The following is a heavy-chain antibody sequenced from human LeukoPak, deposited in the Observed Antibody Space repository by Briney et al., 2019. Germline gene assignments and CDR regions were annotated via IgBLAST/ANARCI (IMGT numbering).Heavy chain of an antibody. V-gene: IGHV1-46*01. CDR3: ARDFYGARYFDY. D-gene: IGHD4-17*01. CDR2: INPSGGST. J-gene: IGHJ4*02. CDR1: GYTFTSYY. Sequence: GASVKVSCKASGYTFTSYYMHWVRQAPGQGLEWMGMINPSGGSTSYAQKFQGRVTMTRDMSTSTVYMEPSSLRSEDTAVYYCARDFYGARYFDYWGQGTLVTVSS.